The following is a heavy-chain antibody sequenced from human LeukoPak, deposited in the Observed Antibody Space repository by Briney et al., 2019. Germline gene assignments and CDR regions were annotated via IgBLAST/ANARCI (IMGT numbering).Heavy chain of an antibody. CDR2: INAYNGNT. CDR1: GYTFTRYG. J-gene: IGHJ4*02. V-gene: IGHV1-18*01. D-gene: IGHD3-10*01. Sequence: ASETVSCKASGYTFTRYGISWVRQAPGQGLEWMGWINAYNGNTNYAQKLQGRVTMTTDTSTSTAHMELRSLRSVDTAVYYCARSSRHSRVYGSGSSNPKYFDYWGQGTLVTVSS. CDR3: ARSSRHSRVYGSGSSNPKYFDY.